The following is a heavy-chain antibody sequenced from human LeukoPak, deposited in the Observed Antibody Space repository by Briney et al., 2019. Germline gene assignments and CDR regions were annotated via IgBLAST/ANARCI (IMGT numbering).Heavy chain of an antibody. Sequence: GESLRLSCAASGFTLSSYAMSWVRQAPGKGLEWVSAISGSGGSTYYADSVKGRFTISRDNSKNTLYLQMNSLRAEDTAVYYCAKRKSGSYYVDDYYFDYWGQGTLVTVSS. CDR2: ISGSGGST. V-gene: IGHV3-23*01. CDR1: GFTLSSYA. D-gene: IGHD1-26*01. CDR3: AKRKSGSYYVDDYYFDY. J-gene: IGHJ4*02.